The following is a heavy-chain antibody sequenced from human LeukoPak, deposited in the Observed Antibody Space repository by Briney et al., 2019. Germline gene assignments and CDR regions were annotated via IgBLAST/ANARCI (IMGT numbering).Heavy chain of an antibody. CDR3: AKDHKLGYCSSTSCYPFDY. CDR2: ISGSGGST. D-gene: IGHD2-2*01. Sequence: GGSLRLSCAASGFTFSSYAMSWVRQAPGKGLEWVSAISGSGGSTYYADSVKGRFTISRDNSKNTLYLQMNSLRAEDTAVYCCAKDHKLGYCSSTSCYPFDYWGQGTLVTVSS. V-gene: IGHV3-23*01. J-gene: IGHJ4*02. CDR1: GFTFSSYA.